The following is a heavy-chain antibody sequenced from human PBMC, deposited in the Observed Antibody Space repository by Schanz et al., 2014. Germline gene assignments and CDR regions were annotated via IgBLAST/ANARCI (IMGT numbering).Heavy chain of an antibody. CDR1: GFTFSSYW. CDR3: ARDGGRDGYNLAFDV. D-gene: IGHD5-12*01. Sequence: EVQLVESGGGLVQPGGSLRLSCAASGFTFSSYWMSWVRQAPGKGLEWVSYISNSGYTIYYADSVKGRFTISRDNAKNSLYLQMNSLRAEDTAVYFCARDGGRDGYNLAFDVWGQGTLVTVSS. CDR2: ISNSGYTI. V-gene: IGHV3-48*04. J-gene: IGHJ3*01.